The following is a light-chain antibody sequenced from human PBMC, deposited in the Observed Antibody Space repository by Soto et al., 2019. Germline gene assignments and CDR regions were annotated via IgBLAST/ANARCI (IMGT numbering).Light chain of an antibody. CDR2: DAS. V-gene: IGKV3-11*01. CDR1: QSVSIF. J-gene: IGKJ2*01. Sequence: EIVLTQSPATLSLSPGERATLSCMASQSVSIFLAWYQQKVGQAPSLLIYDASKRATGVPARFSGSGSGTDFTLTISSLEPEDFAVYYCQHRFNWPRTFGQGTKLEIK. CDR3: QHRFNWPRT.